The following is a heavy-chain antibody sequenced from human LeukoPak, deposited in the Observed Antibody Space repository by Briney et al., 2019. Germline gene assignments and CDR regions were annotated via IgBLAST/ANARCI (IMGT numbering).Heavy chain of an antibody. D-gene: IGHD3-3*01. CDR2: MNPNSGNT. CDR3: ARFAANDFWSGYYPFYYYYYMDV. Sequence: ASVKVSCKASGCTFTSYDINWVRQATGQGLEWMGWMNPNSGNTGYAQKFQGRVTMTRNTSISTAYMELSSLRSEDTAVYYCARFAANDFWSGYYPFYYYYYMDVWGKGTTVTVSS. V-gene: IGHV1-8*01. J-gene: IGHJ6*03. CDR1: GCTFTSYD.